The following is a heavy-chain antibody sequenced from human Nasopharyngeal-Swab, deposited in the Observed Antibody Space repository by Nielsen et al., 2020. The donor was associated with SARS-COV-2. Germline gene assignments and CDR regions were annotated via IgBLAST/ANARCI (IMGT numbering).Heavy chain of an antibody. CDR3: ARGGSSWLHWYFDL. D-gene: IGHD6-13*01. J-gene: IGHJ2*01. CDR2: IGVTSSTR. Sequence: GESLKISCAASGFIFSNYNMNWVRQAPGKGLEWVSYIGVTSSTRYYADSLRGRFTISRDNAKNSLYLQMNSLRAEDTAVYYCARGGSSWLHWYFDLWGRGTLVTVSS. CDR1: GFIFSNYN. V-gene: IGHV3-48*04.